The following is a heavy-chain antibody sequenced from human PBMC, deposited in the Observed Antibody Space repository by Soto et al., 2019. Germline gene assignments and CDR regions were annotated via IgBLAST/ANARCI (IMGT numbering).Heavy chain of an antibody. J-gene: IGHJ5*02. CDR3: ARAVDMTSWFDP. D-gene: IGHD2-15*01. CDR2: IIPIFGTA. V-gene: IGHV1-69*13. CDR1: GGTFSSYA. Sequence: GASVKVSCKASGGTFSSYAISWVRQAPGQGLEWMGGIIPIFGTANYAQKFQGRVTITADESTSTAYMELSSLRSEDTAVYYCARAVDMTSWFDPWGQGTLVTVSS.